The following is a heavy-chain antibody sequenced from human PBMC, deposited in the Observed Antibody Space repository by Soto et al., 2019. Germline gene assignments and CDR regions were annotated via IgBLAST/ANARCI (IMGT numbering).Heavy chain of an antibody. Sequence: SAKVSCKASVGTLSSYAIHWVRQAPGQGLEWMGGIIPVFGTANYAQKFQGRVTITADKSTSTAYMELSSLRSEYTAVYYCAREMAVATNDAFDIWGQGTMVTVSS. V-gene: IGHV1-69*06. CDR1: VGTLSSYA. J-gene: IGHJ3*02. D-gene: IGHD6-19*01. CDR3: AREMAVATNDAFDI. CDR2: IIPVFGTA.